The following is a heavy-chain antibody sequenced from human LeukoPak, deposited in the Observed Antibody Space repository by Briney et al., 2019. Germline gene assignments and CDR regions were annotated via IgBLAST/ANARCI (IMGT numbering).Heavy chain of an antibody. CDR1: GGSISSYY. V-gene: IGHV4-4*07. Sequence: SETLSLTCTVSGGSISSYYWSWIRQPAGRGLEWIGRIYTSGSTKYNSSLKSRVTMSVDTSRNQFSLKMSSVTAADTAVYYCASGLNYYYGMDVWGQGTTVTVSS. J-gene: IGHJ6*02. CDR2: IYTSGST. CDR3: ASGLNYYYGMDV.